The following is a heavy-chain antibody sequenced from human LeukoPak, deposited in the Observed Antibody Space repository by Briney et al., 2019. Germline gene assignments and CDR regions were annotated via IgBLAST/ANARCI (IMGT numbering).Heavy chain of an antibody. J-gene: IGHJ5*01. CDR2: IRYDGNNK. D-gene: IGHD1-26*01. CDR1: GFTFKNYA. Sequence: GGSLRLSCAASGFTFKNYAMHWVRQPPGKGLDWVAFIRYDGNNKFYADSVKGRFTISRDNSKNTLYLQMNNLRPEDTAIYYCAKDSVGATTLDWFDSWGQGTLVTVSS. V-gene: IGHV3-30*02. CDR3: AKDSVGATTLDWFDS.